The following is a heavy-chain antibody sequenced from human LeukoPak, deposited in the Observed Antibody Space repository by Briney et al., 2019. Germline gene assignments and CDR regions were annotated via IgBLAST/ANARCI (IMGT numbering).Heavy chain of an antibody. Sequence: SETLSLTCAVSGGSISSSNWWSWVRQPPGKGLEWIGYIYYSGSTNYNPSLKSRVTISVDTSKNQFSLKLSSVTAADTAVYYCARDRWELLGFHWFDPWGQGTLVTVSS. CDR3: ARDRWELLGFHWFDP. CDR2: IYYSGST. V-gene: IGHV4-4*02. D-gene: IGHD1-26*01. CDR1: GGSISSSNW. J-gene: IGHJ5*02.